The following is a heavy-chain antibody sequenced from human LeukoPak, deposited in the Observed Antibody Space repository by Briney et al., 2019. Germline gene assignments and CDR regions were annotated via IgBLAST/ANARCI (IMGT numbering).Heavy chain of an antibody. J-gene: IGHJ4*02. CDR3: ARGPGSGWYNY. CDR2: ISSSSSYI. D-gene: IGHD6-19*01. V-gene: IGHV3-21*01. CDR1: GFTFSSYA. Sequence: GGSLTLSCAASGFTFSSYAMNWVRQAPGKGLEWVSSISSSSSYIYYADSLKGRFTISRDNAKNSLYLQMNSLRAEDTAVYFCARGPGSGWYNYWGQGTLVTVSS.